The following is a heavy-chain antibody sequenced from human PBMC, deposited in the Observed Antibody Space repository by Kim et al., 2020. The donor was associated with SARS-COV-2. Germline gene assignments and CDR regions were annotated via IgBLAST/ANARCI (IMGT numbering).Heavy chain of an antibody. V-gene: IGHV4-34*01. CDR3: VGSTKTPTNYYGSGSYYNITKPFDY. D-gene: IGHD3-10*01. Sequence: SETLSLTCAVYGGSFSGYYWSWIRQPPGKGLEWIGEINHSGSTNYNPSLKSRVTISVETSKNQFSLKLSSVTAADTAVYYCVGSTKTPTNYYGSGSYYNITKPFDYWGQVALVTVSS. CDR2: INHSGST. CDR1: GGSFSGYY. J-gene: IGHJ4*02.